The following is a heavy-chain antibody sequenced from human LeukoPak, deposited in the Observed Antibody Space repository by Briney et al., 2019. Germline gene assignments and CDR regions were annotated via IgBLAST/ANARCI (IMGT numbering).Heavy chain of an antibody. V-gene: IGHV3-23*01. J-gene: IGHJ3*02. CDR2: ISGSGTST. CDR3: ARDDRASGSYAVIAFDI. Sequence: GGSLRLSCAVSGFTFTTYAMTWVRQAPGKGLEWVSAISGSGTSTYYADSVKGRFTISRDNAKNSLYLQMNSLRAEDTAVYYCARDDRASGSYAVIAFDIWGQGTMVTVSS. CDR1: GFTFTTYA. D-gene: IGHD1-26*01.